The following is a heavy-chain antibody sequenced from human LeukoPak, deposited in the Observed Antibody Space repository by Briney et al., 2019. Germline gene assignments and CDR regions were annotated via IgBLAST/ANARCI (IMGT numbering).Heavy chain of an antibody. Sequence: GASVKVSCKASGYTFTSYGMSWVRQAPGQGLEWMGWISAYNGNTNYAQKLQGRVTMTTDTSTSTAYMELRSLRSDDTAVYYCARGTPRPADILTGSPYDSDYWGQGTLVTVSS. CDR1: GYTFTSYG. J-gene: IGHJ4*02. CDR3: ARGTPRPADILTGSPYDSDY. V-gene: IGHV1-18*01. D-gene: IGHD3-9*01. CDR2: ISAYNGNT.